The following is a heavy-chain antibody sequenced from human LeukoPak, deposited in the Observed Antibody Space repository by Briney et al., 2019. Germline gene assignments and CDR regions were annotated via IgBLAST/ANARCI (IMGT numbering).Heavy chain of an antibody. CDR2: IRGKPYGGTT. J-gene: IGHJ4*02. D-gene: IGHD2-15*01. Sequence: PGGSLRLSCTASGFTFGDYYLNWVRQAPGKGLEWVGFIRGKPYGGTTEYAASVKGRFTISRDDSKNIAYLRMNSLKTEDTAVYYCARGGFDYWAREPWSPSPQ. V-gene: IGHV3-49*04. CDR3: ARGGFDY. CDR1: GFTFGDYY.